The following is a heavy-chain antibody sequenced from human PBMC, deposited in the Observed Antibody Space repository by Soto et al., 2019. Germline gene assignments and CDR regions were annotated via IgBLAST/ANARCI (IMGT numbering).Heavy chain of an antibody. D-gene: IGHD3-16*01. Sequence: QVQLQESGPGLVKPSQTLSLTCTVSGGSISSGGYYWSWIRQHPGKGLEWIGYIYYSGSTYYNPSLKSRVTISVDTSKNQFSLKLSSVTAADTAVYYCARGNYVWGSIAPSGYWGQGTLVTVSS. CDR3: ARGNYVWGSIAPSGY. CDR2: IYYSGST. CDR1: GGSISSGGYY. V-gene: IGHV4-31*03. J-gene: IGHJ4*02.